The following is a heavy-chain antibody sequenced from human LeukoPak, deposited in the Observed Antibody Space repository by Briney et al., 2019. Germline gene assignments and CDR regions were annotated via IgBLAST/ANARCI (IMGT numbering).Heavy chain of an antibody. CDR3: ARVPYSSGSYDY. V-gene: IGHV3-23*01. CDR2: ISGSGGTA. CDR1: GFTFSIYA. J-gene: IGHJ4*02. D-gene: IGHD6-19*01. Sequence: GGSLRLSCAASGFTFSIYAMSWVRQAPGKGLEWVSAISGSGGTAYYADSVKGRFTISRDNAKNSLFLQMNSLRVEDTAVYYCARVPYSSGSYDYWGQGTLVTVSS.